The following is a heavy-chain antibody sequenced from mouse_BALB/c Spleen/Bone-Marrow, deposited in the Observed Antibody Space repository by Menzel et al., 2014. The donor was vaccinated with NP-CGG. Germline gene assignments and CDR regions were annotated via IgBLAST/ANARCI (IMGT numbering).Heavy chain of an antibody. V-gene: IGHV14-1*02. CDR2: IDPENGNT. Sequence: EVKLQESGAELVRPGALVKLSCKASGFSIKDYYMHWVKQRPEQGLEWIGWIDPENGNTIYDPKFQGKASITADTSSNTAYLQLSSLTSEDTAVYYCAPIYDGYYVAWFAYWGQGTLVTVSA. CDR1: GFSIKDYY. CDR3: APIYDGYYVAWFAY. J-gene: IGHJ3*01. D-gene: IGHD2-3*01.